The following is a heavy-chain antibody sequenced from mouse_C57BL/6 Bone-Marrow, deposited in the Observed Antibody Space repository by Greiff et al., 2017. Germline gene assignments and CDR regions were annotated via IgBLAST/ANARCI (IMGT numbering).Heavy chain of an antibody. J-gene: IGHJ3*01. Sequence: VQLQQPGAELVKPGASVKLSCKASGYTFTSYWMHWVKQRPGQGLEWIGMIHPNSGSTNYNEKFKSKATLTVDKSSSTAYMQLSSLTSEDSAVYYCGRRDGYPAWFAYWGQGTLVTVSA. CDR2: IHPNSGST. CDR1: GYTFTSYW. D-gene: IGHD2-3*01. CDR3: GRRDGYPAWFAY. V-gene: IGHV1-64*01.